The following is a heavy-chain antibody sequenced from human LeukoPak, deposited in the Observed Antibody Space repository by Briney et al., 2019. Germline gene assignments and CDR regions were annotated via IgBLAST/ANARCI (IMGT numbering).Heavy chain of an antibody. D-gene: IGHD2-8*01. V-gene: IGHV3-73*01. CDR1: GFTFSGSA. Sequence: PGGSLRLSCAASGFTFSGSAMHWDRQASGKGLEWVGRIRSKANSYATAYAASVKGRFTISRDDSKNTAYLQMNSLKTEDTAVYYCTFLGYCTNGVCRDYFDYWGQGTLVTVSS. CDR2: IRSKANSYAT. CDR3: TFLGYCTNGVCRDYFDY. J-gene: IGHJ4*02.